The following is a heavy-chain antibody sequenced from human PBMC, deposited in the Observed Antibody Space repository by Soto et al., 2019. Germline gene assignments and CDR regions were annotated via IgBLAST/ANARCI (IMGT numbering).Heavy chain of an antibody. CDR1: GFTFSSYG. J-gene: IGHJ6*02. V-gene: IGHV3-33*01. Sequence: GGSLRLSCAASGFTFSSYGMHWVRQAPGKGLEWVAVIWYDGSNKYYADSVKGRFTISRDNSKNTLYLQMNSLRAEDTAVYYCARGGGWELRGYYYYGMDVWGQGTTVTVSS. D-gene: IGHD1-26*01. CDR2: IWYDGSNK. CDR3: ARGGGWELRGYYYYGMDV.